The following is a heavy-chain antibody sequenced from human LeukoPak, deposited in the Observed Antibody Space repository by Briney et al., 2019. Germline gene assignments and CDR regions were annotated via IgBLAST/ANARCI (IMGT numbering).Heavy chain of an antibody. CDR1: GGTFGSYG. J-gene: IGHJ4*02. CDR2: IFPNLGSA. CDR3: ARDRYHDGSGRYFESIF. Sequence: ASVKVSCKASGGTFGSYGVTWVRQAPGQGLEWMGGIFPNLGSANFPQKFQGRLTITADESTNTAYMELSSLRSEDTALYYCARDRYHDGSGRYFESIFWGQGTMVTVSS. D-gene: IGHD3-22*01. V-gene: IGHV1-69*13.